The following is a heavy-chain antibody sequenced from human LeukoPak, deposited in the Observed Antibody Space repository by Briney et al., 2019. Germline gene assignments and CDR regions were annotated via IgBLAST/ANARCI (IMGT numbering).Heavy chain of an antibody. V-gene: IGHV4-34*01. CDR1: GGSFSGYY. CDR2: INHSGST. J-gene: IGHJ4*02. D-gene: IGHD5-12*01. CDR3: ARAKRGYSGYDPFDY. Sequence: SETLSLTCAVYGGSFSGYYWSWIRQPPGKGLEWIGEINHSGSTNYNPSLKSRVTISVDTSKNQFSLKLSSVTAADTAVYYCARAKRGYSGYDPFDYWGQGTLVTVSS.